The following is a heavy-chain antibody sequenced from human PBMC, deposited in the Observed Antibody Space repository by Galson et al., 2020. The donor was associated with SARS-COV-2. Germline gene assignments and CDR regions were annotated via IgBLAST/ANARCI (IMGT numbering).Heavy chain of an antibody. D-gene: IGHD3-10*01. CDR3: AKGEELLWFGETLPYYFDY. Sequence: GGSLRLSCAASGFTFSSYAMSWVRQAPGKGLEWVSAISGSGGSTYYADSVKGRFTISRDNSKNTLYLQKNSLRAEDTAVYYCAKGEELLWFGETLPYYFDYWGQGTLVTVSS. J-gene: IGHJ4*02. CDR2: ISGSGGST. V-gene: IGHV3-23*01. CDR1: GFTFSSYA.